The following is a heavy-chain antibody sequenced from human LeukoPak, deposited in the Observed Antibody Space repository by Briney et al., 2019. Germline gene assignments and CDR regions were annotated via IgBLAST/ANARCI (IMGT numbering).Heavy chain of an antibody. CDR3: VKETFTVTSPFDY. CDR2: INSNGAST. CDR1: GFTFSYYA. D-gene: IGHD3-16*01. J-gene: IGHJ4*02. V-gene: IGHV3-64D*09. Sequence: PGGALRLSCSASGFTFSYYAMHWVRQTPRKGLEYVSAINSNGASTYYADSVRGRFTISRDNSRNTVYLQMGSLRAEDTAVYYCVKETFTVTSPFDYWGQGTLVTVSS.